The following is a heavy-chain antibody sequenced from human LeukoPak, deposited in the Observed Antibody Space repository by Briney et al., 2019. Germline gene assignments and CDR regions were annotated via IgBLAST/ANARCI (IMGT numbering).Heavy chain of an antibody. Sequence: TASETLSLTCTVSGGSISSYYWSWIRQPPGKGLEWIGYIYYSGSTNYNPSLKSRVTISVDTSKNQFSLKLSSVTAADTAVYYCARDRGGSGSYYMIDYWGQGTLVTVSS. D-gene: IGHD3-10*01. V-gene: IGHV4-59*01. CDR1: GGSISSYY. CDR2: IYYSGST. CDR3: ARDRGGSGSYYMIDY. J-gene: IGHJ4*02.